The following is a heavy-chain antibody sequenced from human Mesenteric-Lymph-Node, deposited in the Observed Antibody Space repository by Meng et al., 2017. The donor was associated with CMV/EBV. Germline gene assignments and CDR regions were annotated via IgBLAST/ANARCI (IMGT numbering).Heavy chain of an antibody. D-gene: IGHD4-17*01. J-gene: IGHJ4*02. CDR3: ARDLVYGD. CDR1: GFTFSSYS. Sequence: GESLKISCEASGFTFSSYSMTWVRQAPGKGLEWVSSISSSSSYIYYADSVKGRFTISRDNAKNSLYLQMNSLRPEDTAVYYCARDLVYGDWGQGTLVTVSS. V-gene: IGHV3-21*01. CDR2: ISSSSSYI.